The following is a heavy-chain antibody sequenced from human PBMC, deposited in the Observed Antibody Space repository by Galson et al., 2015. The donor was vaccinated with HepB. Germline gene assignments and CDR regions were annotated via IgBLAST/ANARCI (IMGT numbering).Heavy chain of an antibody. CDR3: AKEMTTVTTRGGYFDY. Sequence: SLRLSCAASGFTFSSYGMHWVRQAPGKGLEWVAVISYDGSNKYYADSVKGRFTISRDNSKNTLYLQMNSLRAEDTAVYYCAKEMTTVTTRGGYFDYWGQGTLVTVSS. CDR2: ISYDGSNK. J-gene: IGHJ4*02. D-gene: IGHD4-11*01. V-gene: IGHV3-30*18. CDR1: GFTFSSYG.